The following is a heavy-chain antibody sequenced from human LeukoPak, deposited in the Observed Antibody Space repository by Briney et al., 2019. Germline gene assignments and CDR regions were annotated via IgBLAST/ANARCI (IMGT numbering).Heavy chain of an antibody. CDR3: AREKDSSSSFWFDP. J-gene: IGHJ5*02. D-gene: IGHD6-6*01. CDR1: GGSISSYY. Sequence: NPSETLSLTCTVSGGSISSYYWSWIRQPPGKGLEWIGYIYYSGSTNYNPSLKSRVTISVDTSKNQFSLKLSSVTAADTAVYYCAREKDSSSSFWFDPWGQGTLVTVSS. V-gene: IGHV4-59*12. CDR2: IYYSGST.